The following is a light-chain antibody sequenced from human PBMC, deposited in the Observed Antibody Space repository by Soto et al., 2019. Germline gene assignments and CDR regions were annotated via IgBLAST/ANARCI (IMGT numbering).Light chain of an antibody. Sequence: EIVMTQSPATLSVSPGERATLSCRASHSISDTLAWYQQKPGQAPRLLIFGSSTRAPGIPARFSASGSETEFTLTITTLQSEDFAVYYCQLYDTSPRPFGHGTKVEFK. CDR2: GSS. V-gene: IGKV3-15*01. J-gene: IGKJ1*01. CDR1: HSISDT. CDR3: QLYDTSPRP.